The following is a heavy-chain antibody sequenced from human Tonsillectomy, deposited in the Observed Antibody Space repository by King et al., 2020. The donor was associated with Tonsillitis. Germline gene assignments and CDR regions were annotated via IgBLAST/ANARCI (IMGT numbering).Heavy chain of an antibody. CDR2: IYPGDSDT. V-gene: IGHV5-51*01. CDR1: GYSFTKYC. CDR3: ARPGLGYCSSGSCYPDY. D-gene: IGHD2-15*01. Sequence: VQLVESGAEVKKPGESLKISCTGSGYSFTKYCIGWVRQMPGKGLEWMGNIYPGDSDTRYSPSFQGKDTISADKSISTVYLQWSRLKASDTGMYYCARPGLGYCSSGSCYPDYWGQGTLVTVSS. J-gene: IGHJ4*02.